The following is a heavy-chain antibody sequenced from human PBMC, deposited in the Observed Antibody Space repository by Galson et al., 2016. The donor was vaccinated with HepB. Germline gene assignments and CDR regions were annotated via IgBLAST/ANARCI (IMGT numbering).Heavy chain of an antibody. J-gene: IGHJ5*02. Sequence: TLSLTCTVSGGSISSGGYFWSWIRQHPGKGLEWIGYTYYSGSTYYNPSLKSRVTISVDTSKNQFSLRLSSVTAADPAVYYCAREVAGAKWFDPWGQGTLVAVSS. D-gene: IGHD1-14*01. CDR3: AREVAGAKWFDP. CDR1: GGSISSGGYF. V-gene: IGHV4-31*03. CDR2: TYYSGST.